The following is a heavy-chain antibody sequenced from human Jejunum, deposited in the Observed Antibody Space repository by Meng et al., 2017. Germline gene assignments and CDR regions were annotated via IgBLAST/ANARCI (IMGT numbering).Heavy chain of an antibody. V-gene: IGHV4-31*03. CDR3: ARGDTGYSGYVFGY. CDR1: GGSITTGGYY. D-gene: IGHD5-12*01. CDR2: IYYSGST. Sequence: VQLQESGPGLVKPSQTLSLTCSVSGGSITTGGYYWSWIRQHPGKGLEWIGHIYYSGSTHYNPSLKSRVTISIDTSQNQFSLKLSSVTAADTAVYYCARGDTGYSGYVFGYWGQGTLVTVSS. J-gene: IGHJ4*02.